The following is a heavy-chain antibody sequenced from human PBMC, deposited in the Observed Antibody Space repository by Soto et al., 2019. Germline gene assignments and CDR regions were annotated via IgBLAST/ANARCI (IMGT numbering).Heavy chain of an antibody. V-gene: IGHV4-4*02. CDR2: MYPSGSS. CDR1: GGSISSPNW. J-gene: IGHJ4*02. Sequence: QVQLQESGPGLVKPWETLSLTCAVSGGSISSPNWWSWYRQPPGKGLEWIGEMYPSGSSNRNPSLNSRVTISLDTSKNHFSLKLTSLTAADTAMYYCAREGFDHRTDYWGQGIPVTVSS. CDR3: AREGFDHRTDY.